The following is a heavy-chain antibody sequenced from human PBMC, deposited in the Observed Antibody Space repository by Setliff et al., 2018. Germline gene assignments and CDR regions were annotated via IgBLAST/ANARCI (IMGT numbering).Heavy chain of an antibody. Sequence: SETLSLTCTVPGGSISSGGYYWSWIRQHPGKGLEWIGYIYYSGSTYYNPSLKSRVTISVDTSKNQFSLKLSSVTAADTAVYYCARESQGLRGFDIWGQGTMVTVSS. CDR2: IYYSGST. CDR1: GGSISSGGYY. CDR3: ARESQGLRGFDI. D-gene: IGHD4-17*01. J-gene: IGHJ3*02. V-gene: IGHV4-31*03.